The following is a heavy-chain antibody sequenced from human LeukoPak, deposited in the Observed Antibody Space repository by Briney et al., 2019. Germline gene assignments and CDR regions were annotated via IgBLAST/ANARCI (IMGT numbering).Heavy chain of an antibody. CDR1: GFTFGDYA. CDR3: TREPSVVLRFLEWSRYYFDY. Sequence: PGRSLRLSCTASGFTFGDYAMSWVRQAPGKGLEWVGFIRSKAYGGTTEYAASVKGRFTISRDDSKSIAYLQMNSLKTEDTAVYYCTREPSVVLRFLEWSRYYFDYWGQGTLVTVSS. V-gene: IGHV3-49*04. D-gene: IGHD3-3*01. J-gene: IGHJ4*02. CDR2: IRSKAYGGTT.